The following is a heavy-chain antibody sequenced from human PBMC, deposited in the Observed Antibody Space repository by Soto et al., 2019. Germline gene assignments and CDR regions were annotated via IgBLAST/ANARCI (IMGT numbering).Heavy chain of an antibody. V-gene: IGHV3-30*18. CDR3: AKGARIAARPGWFDP. D-gene: IGHD6-6*01. CDR2: ISYDGSNK. CDR1: GFTFSSYG. J-gene: IGHJ5*02. Sequence: GGSLRLSCAASGFTFSSYGMHWVRQAPGKGLEWVAVISYDGSNKYYADSVKGRFTISRDNSKNTLYLQMNSLRAEDTAVYYCAKGARIAARPGWFDPWGQGTLVTVS.